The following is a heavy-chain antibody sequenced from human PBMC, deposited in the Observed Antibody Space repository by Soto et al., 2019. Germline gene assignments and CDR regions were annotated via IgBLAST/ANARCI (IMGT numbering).Heavy chain of an antibody. CDR3: ARDPHLSSWRKIDS. CDR2: ISTFHGTT. V-gene: IGHV1-18*01. J-gene: IGHJ4*02. D-gene: IGHD6-13*01. CDR1: GYTFTNQG. Sequence: QVPLVQSGPEVKKPGASVKVSCKASGYTFTNQGISWVRQAPGQGLEWVGWISTFHGTTDYAHKFEDRVTLTTDRSTSTAYMELRSLRSDDTAVYYCARDPHLSSWRKIDSWGQGTLVTVSS.